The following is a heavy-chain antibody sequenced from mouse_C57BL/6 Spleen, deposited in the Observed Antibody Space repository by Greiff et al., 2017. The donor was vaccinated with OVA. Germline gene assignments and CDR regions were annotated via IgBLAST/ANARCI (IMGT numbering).Heavy chain of an antibody. CDR2: ISSGSSTI. CDR3: ARNLDDGYYVPWFAY. D-gene: IGHD2-3*01. CDR1: GFTFSDYG. Sequence: EVQLVESGGGLVKPGGSLKLSCAASGFTFSDYGMHWVRQAPEKGLEWVAYISSGSSTIYYADTVKGRFTISRDNAKNTLFLQMTSLRSEDTAMYDCARNLDDGYYVPWFAYGGQGTLVTVSA. J-gene: IGHJ3*01. V-gene: IGHV5-17*01.